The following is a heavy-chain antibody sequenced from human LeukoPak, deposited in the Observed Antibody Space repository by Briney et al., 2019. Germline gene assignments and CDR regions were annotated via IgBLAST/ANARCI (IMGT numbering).Heavy chain of an antibody. J-gene: IGHJ4*02. CDR3: ARRGGEYSSSDY. CDR1: GGSINNYY. Sequence: SETLSLTCTVSGGSINNYYWSWIRQPAGKGLEWIGRIYSSGSTKYNPSLKSRVTMSVDTSKNQFSLKVTSVTAADTAVYYCARRGGEYSSSDYWGQGTLVTVSS. V-gene: IGHV4-4*07. D-gene: IGHD6-6*01. CDR2: IYSSGST.